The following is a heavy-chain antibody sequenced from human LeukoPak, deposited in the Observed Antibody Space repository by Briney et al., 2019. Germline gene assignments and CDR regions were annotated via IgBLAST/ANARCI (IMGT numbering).Heavy chain of an antibody. V-gene: IGHV4-59*12. J-gene: IGHJ5*02. Sequence: SETLSLTCTVSGGSIDTYYWSWIRQPPGKGLEWIGHISYTGSTNYNPSLKSRVTISVDTSGNQFSLKLSSVTAADTAVYYCARVAIGDSSGEGFDPWGQGTLVTVSS. CDR3: ARVAIGDSSGEGFDP. CDR1: GGSIDTYY. D-gene: IGHD3-22*01. CDR2: ISYTGST.